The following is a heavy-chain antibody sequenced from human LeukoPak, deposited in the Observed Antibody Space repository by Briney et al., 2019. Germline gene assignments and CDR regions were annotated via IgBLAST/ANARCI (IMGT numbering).Heavy chain of an antibody. CDR1: GFTFSSYS. J-gene: IGHJ4*02. CDR3: ARDYYGSGSYYRFFDY. Sequence: PGGSLRLSCAASGFTFSSYSMNWVRQAPGKGLEWVSSISSSSSYIYYADSVKGRFTISRDNAKNSLYLQMNSLRAEDTAVYYCARDYYGSGSYYRFFDYWGQGTLVTVS. V-gene: IGHV3-21*01. CDR2: ISSSSSYI. D-gene: IGHD3-10*01.